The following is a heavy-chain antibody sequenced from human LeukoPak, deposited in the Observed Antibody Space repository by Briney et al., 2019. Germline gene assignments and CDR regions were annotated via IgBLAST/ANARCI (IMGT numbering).Heavy chain of an antibody. D-gene: IGHD4-17*01. CDR3: ARDPAPTVTTNVWAFDI. CDR1: GGSISSGGYY. Sequence: SETLSLTCTVSGGSISSGGYYWSWIRQHPGKGLEWIGYIYYSGSTYYNPSLKSRVTISVDTSKNQFSLKLSSVTAADTAVYYCARDPAPTVTTNVWAFDIWGQGTMVTVSS. J-gene: IGHJ3*02. V-gene: IGHV4-31*03. CDR2: IYYSGST.